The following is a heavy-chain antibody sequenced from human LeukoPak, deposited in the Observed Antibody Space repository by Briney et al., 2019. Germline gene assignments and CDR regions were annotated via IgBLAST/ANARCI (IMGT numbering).Heavy chain of an antibody. V-gene: IGHV4-34*01. CDR2: INHSGST. CDR3: ARGRGNTIPWS. J-gene: IGHJ4*02. CDR1: GGSFSGYY. Sequence: SSETLSLTCAVYGGSFSGYYWSWIRQPPGKGLEWIGEINHSGSTNYNPSLKSRVTISVDTSKNQFSLKLSSVTAADTAVYYCARGRGNTIPWSWGQGTLVTVSS. D-gene: IGHD3-3*01.